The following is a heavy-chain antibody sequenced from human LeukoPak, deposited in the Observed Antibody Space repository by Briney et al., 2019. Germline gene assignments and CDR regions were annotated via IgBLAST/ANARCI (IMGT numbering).Heavy chain of an antibody. J-gene: IGHJ4*02. CDR1: GFSFDDYA. CDR3: ARTPGWFDYYDSSGYYSPPGD. V-gene: IGHV3-9*01. D-gene: IGHD3-22*01. Sequence: GGSLRLSCAASGFSFDDYAMHWVRQAPGKGLEWVSGISWNSGSIGYADSVKGRFTISRDNAKNSLYLQMNSLRAEDTAVYYCARTPGWFDYYDSSGYYSPPGDWGQGTLVTVSS. CDR2: ISWNSGSI.